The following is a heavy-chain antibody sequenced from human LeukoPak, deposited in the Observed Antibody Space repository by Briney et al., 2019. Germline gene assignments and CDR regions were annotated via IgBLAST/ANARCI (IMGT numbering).Heavy chain of an antibody. Sequence: AASVKVSCEASGGTFSSYAISWVRQAPGQGLEWMGGIIPIFGTANYAQKFQGRVTITTDESTSTAYMELSSLRSEDTAVYYCAISRDTVTPKTDKAPYYYMDVWGKGTTVTVSS. J-gene: IGHJ6*03. D-gene: IGHD4-11*01. V-gene: IGHV1-69*05. CDR3: AISRDTVTPKTDKAPYYYMDV. CDR2: IIPIFGTA. CDR1: GGTFSSYA.